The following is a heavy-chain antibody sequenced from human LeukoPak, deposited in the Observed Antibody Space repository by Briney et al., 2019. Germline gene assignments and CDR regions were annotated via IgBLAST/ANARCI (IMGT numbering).Heavy chain of an antibody. CDR3: ARGAIIYDFWSGYLVGYFDY. CDR1: GYTFTSYY. CDR2: INPSGGST. J-gene: IGHJ4*02. Sequence: GASVKVSCKASGYTFTSYYMHWVRQAPGQGLEWMGIINPSGGSTSYAQKFQGRVTMTRNTSTSTVYMELSSLRSEDTAVYYCARGAIIYDFWSGYLVGYFDYWGQGTLVTASS. V-gene: IGHV1-46*03. D-gene: IGHD3-3*01.